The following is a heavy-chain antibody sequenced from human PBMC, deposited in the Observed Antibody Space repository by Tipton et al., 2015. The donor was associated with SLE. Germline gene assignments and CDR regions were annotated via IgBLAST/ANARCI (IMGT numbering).Heavy chain of an antibody. CDR3: AREGWGVYSSSWYYWYFDL. D-gene: IGHD6-13*01. J-gene: IGHJ2*01. Sequence: SLRLSCAVSGGSISSSNWWSWVRQAPGKGLEWVSYISSSGSTIYYADSVKGRFTISRDNAKNSLYLQMNSLRAEDTAVYYCAREGWGVYSSSWYYWYFDLWGRGTLVTVSS. V-gene: IGHV3-48*03. CDR2: ISSSGSTI. CDR1: GGSISSSN.